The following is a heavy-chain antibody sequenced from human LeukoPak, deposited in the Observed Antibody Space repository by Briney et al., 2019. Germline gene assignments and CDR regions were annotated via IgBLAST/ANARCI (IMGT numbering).Heavy chain of an antibody. D-gene: IGHD2-2*01. CDR2: IYPGDSDT. CDR3: ARQSCSSTSCLWYP. J-gene: IGHJ5*02. V-gene: IGHV5-51*01. Sequence: GESRKISCKGSGYSFTSYWIGWVRQMPGKGLEWMGIIYPGDSDTGYRPSFQGQVTISADKSISTAYLQWSSLKASDTAMYYCARQSCSSTSCLWYPWGQGTLVTVPS. CDR1: GYSFTSYW.